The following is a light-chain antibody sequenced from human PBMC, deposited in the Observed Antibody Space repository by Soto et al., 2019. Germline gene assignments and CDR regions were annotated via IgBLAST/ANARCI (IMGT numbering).Light chain of an antibody. CDR1: QSVRTK. V-gene: IGKV3-15*01. CDR3: QQYNSWPPIT. Sequence: EIVMTQSPVTLSVSPGERATLSCRASQSVRTKLAWYQQKAGQAPRLLIYGASTRATGIPDRFSGSGSGTEFTLTISSLQSEDFAVYYCQQYNSWPPITFGQGTRLEIK. J-gene: IGKJ5*01. CDR2: GAS.